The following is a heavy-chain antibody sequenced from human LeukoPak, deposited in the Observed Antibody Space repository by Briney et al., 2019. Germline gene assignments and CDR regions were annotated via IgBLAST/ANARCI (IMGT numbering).Heavy chain of an antibody. Sequence: GGSLRLSCAASGFTFSDYYMSWIRRAPGKGLEWVSYISSSSSYTNYADSVKGRFTISRDNAKSSLYLQMNSLRAEDTAVYYCASGGGDQYYFDYWGQGTLVTVSS. CDR3: ASGGGDQYYFDY. V-gene: IGHV3-11*03. D-gene: IGHD3-16*01. J-gene: IGHJ4*02. CDR2: ISSSSSYT. CDR1: GFTFSDYY.